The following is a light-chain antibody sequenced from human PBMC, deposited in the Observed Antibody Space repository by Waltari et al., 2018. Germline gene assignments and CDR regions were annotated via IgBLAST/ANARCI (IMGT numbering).Light chain of an antibody. J-gene: IGKJ1*01. CDR3: QQTASAPIT. V-gene: IGKV1-39*01. CDR2: SAS. Sequence: DIQMTQSPSSLSASVGDRVTITCRASPTIFNYLYWYHQKPGKAPKFLISSASILQSGVPSRFGGSGFGTDFALTITGLQPEDFGTYYCQQTASAPITFGRGTKVDIK. CDR1: PTIFNY.